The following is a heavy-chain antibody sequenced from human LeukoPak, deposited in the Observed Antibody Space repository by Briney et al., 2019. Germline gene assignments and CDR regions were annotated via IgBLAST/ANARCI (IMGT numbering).Heavy chain of an antibody. CDR1: GGSISSYY. J-gene: IGHJ3*02. CDR3: ARGYAAWELGDAFDI. CDR2: IYYSGST. Sequence: SETLSLTCTVSGGSISSYYWSWIRQPPGKGLEWIGYIYYSGSTNYNPSLKSRVTISVDTSKNQFSLKLSSVTAADTAVYYCARGYAAWELGDAFDIWGQGTMVTVSS. D-gene: IGHD1-26*01. V-gene: IGHV4-59*12.